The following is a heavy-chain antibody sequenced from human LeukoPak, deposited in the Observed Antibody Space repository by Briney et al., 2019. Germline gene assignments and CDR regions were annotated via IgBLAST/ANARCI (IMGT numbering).Heavy chain of an antibody. CDR2: ISKSSADI. J-gene: IGHJ4*02. Sequence: GRSLRLSCVAAGFTFSIYSMSSVSQPPGNGREWVSYISKSSADIYNADSVRGRFTISSDHAKNSLYLQMNSLRDEDTAVYYCARVRPGYYCDYWGQGILVLVSS. V-gene: IGHV3-21*05. CDR1: GFTFSIYS. CDR3: ARVRPGYYCDY.